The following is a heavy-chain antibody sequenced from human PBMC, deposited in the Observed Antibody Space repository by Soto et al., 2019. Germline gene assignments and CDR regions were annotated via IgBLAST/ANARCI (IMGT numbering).Heavy chain of an antibody. CDR3: ARVTALAPEIDY. D-gene: IGHD2-21*02. Sequence: PGXSLRLSGAASGFTFNNYWMHWVFQAPGKGLVWVSRINSDGSSTSYADSVKGRFTISRDNAKNTLFLQMHSLRAEDTAVYYCARVTALAPEIDYWGQGTLVTVSS. V-gene: IGHV3-74*01. CDR1: GFTFNNYW. CDR2: INSDGSST. J-gene: IGHJ4*02.